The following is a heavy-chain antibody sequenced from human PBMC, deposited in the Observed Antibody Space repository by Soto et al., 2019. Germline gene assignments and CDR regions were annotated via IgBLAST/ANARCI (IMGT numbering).Heavy chain of an antibody. V-gene: IGHV1-2*02. Sequence: ASVKVSCKASGYTFTGYYMHWVRQAPGQGLEWMGWINPNSGGTNYAQKFQGRVTMTRDTSIRTAYMEQSRLRSDDTAVYYCASYDNSGYPKTDDYYYYGMDVWGQGTTVTVSS. CDR3: ASYDNSGYPKTDDYYYYGMDV. CDR1: GYTFTGYY. D-gene: IGHD3-22*01. CDR2: INPNSGGT. J-gene: IGHJ6*02.